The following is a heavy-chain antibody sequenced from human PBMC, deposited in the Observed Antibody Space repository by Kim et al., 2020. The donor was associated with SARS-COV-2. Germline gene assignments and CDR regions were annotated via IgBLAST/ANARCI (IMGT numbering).Heavy chain of an antibody. D-gene: IGHD5-18*01. CDR2: ISSSSSYI. CDR1: GFTFSSYS. J-gene: IGHJ6*02. V-gene: IGHV3-21*01. CDR3: ARVYSYDLSHYYYYYGMDV. Sequence: GGSLRLSCAASGFTFSSYSMNWVRQAPGKGLEWVSSISSSSSYIYYADSVKGRFTISRDNAKNSLYLQMNSLRAEDTAVYYCARVYSYDLSHYYYYYGMDVWGQGTTVTVSS.